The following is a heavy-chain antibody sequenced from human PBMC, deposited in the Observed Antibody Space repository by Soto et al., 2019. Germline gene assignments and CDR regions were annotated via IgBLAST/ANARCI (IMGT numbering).Heavy chain of an antibody. CDR1: GYTFTSYY. CDR3: GRARSAAMVTSDY. J-gene: IGHJ4*02. D-gene: IGHD5-18*01. V-gene: IGHV1-46*01. CDR2: INPSGGST. Sequence: ASVKVSCKASGYTFTSYYMHWVRQAPGQGLEWMGIINPSGGSTSYAQNFQDRITMTTDTSTSTAYVELRSLRSDDTAVYFCGRARSAAMVTSDYWGQGTLVTVSS.